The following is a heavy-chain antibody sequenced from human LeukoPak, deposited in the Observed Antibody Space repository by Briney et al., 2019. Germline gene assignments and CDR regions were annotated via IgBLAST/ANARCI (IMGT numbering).Heavy chain of an antibody. CDR2: IYTSGST. CDR1: GSISGYY. CDR3: ARQKCTSTSCLTKNAFDI. V-gene: IGHV4-4*09. D-gene: IGHD2-2*01. J-gene: IGHJ4*02. Sequence: SETLSLTCTVSGSISGYYWSWIRQPPGKGLEWIGYIYTSGSTNYNPSLESRVTISVDTSKNQFPLDLSSVTAADTAVYYCARQKCTSTSCLTKNAFDIWGQGTLVTFSS.